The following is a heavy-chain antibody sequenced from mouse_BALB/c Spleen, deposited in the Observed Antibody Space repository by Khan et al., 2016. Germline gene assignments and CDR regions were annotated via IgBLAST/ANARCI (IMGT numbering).Heavy chain of an antibody. J-gene: IGHJ4*01. CDR2: ISHSGST. V-gene: IGHV3-8*02. D-gene: IGHD1-1*01. CDR1: GDSITSGY. CDR3: VRYDGSTYVRGMDY. Sequence: VQLKQSGPSLVKLSQTLSLTCSVTGDSITSGYWNWIRKFPGNKLEYMGYISHSGSTYYNPSLKSRISITRDTSKNQYYLQLNSVTTEDTATYSCVRYDGSTYVRGMDYWGQGTSVTVSS.